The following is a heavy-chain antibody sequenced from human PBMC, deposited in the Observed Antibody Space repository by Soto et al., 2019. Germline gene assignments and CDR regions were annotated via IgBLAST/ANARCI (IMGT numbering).Heavy chain of an antibody. CDR3: ARDMPIFGVVNTILGYYYGMDV. J-gene: IGHJ6*02. V-gene: IGHV3-48*02. D-gene: IGHD3-3*01. Sequence: LRLSCAVSGFNVRSYWMSWVRQAPGKGLEWVSYISSSSSTIYYADSVKGRFTISRDNAKNSLYLQMNSLRDEDTAVYYCARDMPIFGVVNTILGYYYGMDVWGQGTTVTVSS. CDR2: ISSSSSTI. CDR1: GFNVRSYW.